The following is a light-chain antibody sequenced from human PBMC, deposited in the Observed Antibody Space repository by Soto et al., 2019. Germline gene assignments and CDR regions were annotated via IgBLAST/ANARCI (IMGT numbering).Light chain of an antibody. Sequence: QSVLTQPPSASGTPGQRVTISCSGSSSNIGSNSVYWYQQLPGTAPKLLIFKNSQRPSGVPDRFSGSKSGTSASLAVSGLRSGDEADYYCAEWDDRLRGFLFGPGTKVTVL. V-gene: IGLV1-47*01. J-gene: IGLJ1*01. CDR2: KNS. CDR1: SSNIGSNS. CDR3: AEWDDRLRGFL.